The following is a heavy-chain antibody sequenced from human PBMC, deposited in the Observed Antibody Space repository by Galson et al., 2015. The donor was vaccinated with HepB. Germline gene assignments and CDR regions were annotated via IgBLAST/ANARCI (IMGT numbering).Heavy chain of an antibody. CDR2: INQDESQK. CDR1: GFTLSRFW. Sequence: SLRLSCAASGFTLSRFWMSWVRQAPGKGLEWVANINQDESQKNYVDSVEGRFTISRDYAKNSLYLQMSSLRAEDTAVYYCASEPTKSNEGYWGQGTLVSVSS. J-gene: IGHJ4*02. V-gene: IGHV3-7*03. D-gene: IGHD1-1*01. CDR3: ASEPTKSNEGY.